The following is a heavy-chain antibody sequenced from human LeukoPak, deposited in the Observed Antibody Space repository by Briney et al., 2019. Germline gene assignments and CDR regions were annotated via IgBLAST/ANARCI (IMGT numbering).Heavy chain of an antibody. Sequence: SETLSLTCTVSGGSISSYYWSWIRQPAGKGLEWIGRIYTSGSTNYNPSLKSRVTMSVDTSKNQFSLKLSSVTAADTAVYYCARVANDYSNYYFDYWGQGTLVTVSS. V-gene: IGHV4-4*07. CDR2: IYTSGST. CDR3: ARVANDYSNYYFDY. CDR1: GGSISSYY. J-gene: IGHJ4*02. D-gene: IGHD4-11*01.